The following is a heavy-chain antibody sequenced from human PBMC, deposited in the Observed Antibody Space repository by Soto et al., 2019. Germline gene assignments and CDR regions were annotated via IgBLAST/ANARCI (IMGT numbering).Heavy chain of an antibody. CDR2: INAGNGNT. V-gene: IGHV1-3*01. J-gene: IGHJ6*03. Sequence: QVPLVQSGAEVKKPGASVKVSCKASGYTFTSYAMHWVRQAPGQRLEWMGWINAGNGNTKYSQKFQGRVTITRDTSASTAYMELSSLKSEDTAVYYCARVNSSGWPYSYYYMDVWGKGTTVTVSS. D-gene: IGHD6-19*01. CDR1: GYTFTSYA. CDR3: ARVNSSGWPYSYYYMDV.